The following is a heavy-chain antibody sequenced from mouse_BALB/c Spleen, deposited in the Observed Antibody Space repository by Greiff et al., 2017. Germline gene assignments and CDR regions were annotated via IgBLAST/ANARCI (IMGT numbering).Heavy chain of an antibody. CDR3: ARLYYGSRGYAMDY. D-gene: IGHD1-1*01. CDR1: GYTFTSYW. J-gene: IGHJ4*01. Sequence: QVQLKESGAELAKPGASVKMSCKASGYTFTSYWMHWVKQRPGQGLEWIGYINPSTGYTEYNQKFKDKATLTADKSSSTAYMQLSSLTSEDSAVYYCARLYYGSRGYAMDYWGQGTSVTVSS. CDR2: INPSTGYT. V-gene: IGHV1-7*01.